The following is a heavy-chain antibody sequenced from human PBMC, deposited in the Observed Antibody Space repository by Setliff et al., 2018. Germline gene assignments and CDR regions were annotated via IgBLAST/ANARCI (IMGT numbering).Heavy chain of an antibody. V-gene: IGHV1-18*01. J-gene: IGHJ4*02. CDR2: IAPYNGNT. D-gene: IGHD5-12*01. CDR1: GYNFITFG. Sequence: AASVKVSCKTSGYNFITFGISWVRQAPGQGLEWLGWIAPYNGNTDYAQKFQGRVTMTTDTSTNTAHMELRSLTSADTAIYYCTRGPGPWVVVAMPFDCWGQGTLVTVS. CDR3: TRGPGPWVVVAMPFDC.